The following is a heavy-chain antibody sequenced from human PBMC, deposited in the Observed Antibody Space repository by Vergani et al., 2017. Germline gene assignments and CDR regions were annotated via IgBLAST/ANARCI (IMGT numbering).Heavy chain of an antibody. Sequence: VELLESGGGLAQPGGSLRVSCSASGFRVTTYYMSWVRQAPGKGLEWVSVIKSDGRTSYAESVRGRFTITRDTSRNAVYLQMNILRVEDTGVYYCTRSECSGTTCYGHYFDVWGRGSLVTVSS. V-gene: IGHV3-66*02. D-gene: IGHD2-15*01. J-gene: IGHJ4*01. CDR1: GFRVTTYY. CDR3: TRSECSGTTCYGHYFDV. CDR2: IKSDGRT.